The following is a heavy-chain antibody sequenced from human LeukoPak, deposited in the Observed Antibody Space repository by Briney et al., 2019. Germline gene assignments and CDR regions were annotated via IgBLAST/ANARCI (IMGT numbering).Heavy chain of an antibody. CDR3: AKDVIAASFDY. Sequence: PSGGSLRLSCAASGFTFSSYSMNWVRQAPGKGLEWVSAISGSGGSTYYADSVKGRFTISRDNSKNTLYLQMNSLRAEDTAVYYCAKDVIAASFDYWGQGTLVTVSS. D-gene: IGHD6-13*01. CDR1: GFTFSSYS. CDR2: ISGSGGST. V-gene: IGHV3-23*01. J-gene: IGHJ4*02.